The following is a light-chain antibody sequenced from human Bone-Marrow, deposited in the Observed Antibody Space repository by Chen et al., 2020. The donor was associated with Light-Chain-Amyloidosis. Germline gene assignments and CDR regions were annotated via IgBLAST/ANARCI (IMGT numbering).Light chain of an antibody. V-gene: IGLV3-25*03. CDR1: DLPTKY. Sequence: SYELTQPPSVSVSPGQTARITCSGDDLPTKYAYWYQQKPGQAPVLVIHRDTERPSGSSERFSGSSSGTTDTLTISGVQAEDEADYHCQSADSSGTYEVIFGGGTKLTVL. CDR3: QSADSSGTYEVI. J-gene: IGLJ2*01. CDR2: RDT.